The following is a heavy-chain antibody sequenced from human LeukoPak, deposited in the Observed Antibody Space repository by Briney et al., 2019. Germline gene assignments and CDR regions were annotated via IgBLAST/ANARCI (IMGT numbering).Heavy chain of an antibody. CDR2: IYYSGST. Sequence: PSETLSLTCTVSGGSISSYYWSWIRQPPGKGLEWIGYIYYSGSTNYNPSLKSRVTISVDTSKNQFSLKLSSVTAADTAVYYCARYSYGIFYYMDVWGKGTTVTISS. CDR1: GGSISSYY. J-gene: IGHJ6*03. V-gene: IGHV4-59*01. CDR3: ARYSYGIFYYMDV. D-gene: IGHD5-18*01.